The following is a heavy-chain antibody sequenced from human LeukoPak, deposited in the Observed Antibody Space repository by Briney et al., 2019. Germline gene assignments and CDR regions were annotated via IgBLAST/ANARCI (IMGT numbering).Heavy chain of an antibody. J-gene: IGHJ5*02. V-gene: IGHV3-48*04. CDR3: ARGTRVRAYCGGDCYGWFDP. CDR1: GFTFSSYS. D-gene: IGHD2-21*02. CDR2: ISSSSSTI. Sequence: PGGSLRLSCAASGFTFSSYSMNWVRQAPGKGLEWVSYISSSSSTIYYADSVKGRFTISRDNAKNSLYLQMNSLRAEDTAVYYCARGTRVRAYCGGDCYGWFDPWGQGTLVTVSS.